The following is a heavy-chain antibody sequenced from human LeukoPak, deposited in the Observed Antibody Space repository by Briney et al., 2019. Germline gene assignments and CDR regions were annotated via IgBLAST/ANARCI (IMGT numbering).Heavy chain of an antibody. J-gene: IGHJ6*02. CDR2: INPNNGGT. D-gene: IGHD6-13*01. CDR1: GYTFTDYH. Sequence: ASVKVSCKASGYTFTDYHIHWVRQAPGQGLEWMGWINPNNGGTKYAQMFKGRVTMTRDTSISTVYMELSSLTSDETAVYYCARAERAATWGFYGMDVWGQGTTVTVSS. CDR3: ARAERAATWGFYGMDV. V-gene: IGHV1-2*02.